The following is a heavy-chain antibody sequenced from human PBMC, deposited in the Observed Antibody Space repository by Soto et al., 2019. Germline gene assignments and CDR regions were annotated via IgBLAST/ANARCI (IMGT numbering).Heavy chain of an antibody. CDR3: TKIRLRYYSNSLHAFES. CDR1: GFTFRNYG. CDR2: ISYDGGVK. J-gene: IGHJ4*02. Sequence: PGGSLRLTCTASGFTFRNYGIYWVRQAPGKGLEWVAIISYDGGVKYYGDSVRGRFTISRDNSKNTVYLQMNSLRREDTALYYCTKIRLRYYSNSLHAFESWGKVSQVPVS. V-gene: IGHV3-30*18. D-gene: IGHD1-26*01.